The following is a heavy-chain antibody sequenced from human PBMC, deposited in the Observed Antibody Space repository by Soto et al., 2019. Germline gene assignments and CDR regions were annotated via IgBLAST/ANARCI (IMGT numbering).Heavy chain of an antibody. CDR2: ISYDGSNE. CDR1: GFTFSTYG. V-gene: IGHV3-30*18. Sequence: QVQLVESGGGVVQPGRSLRLSCAASGFTFSTYGMHWVRRAPGKGLEWVALISYDGSNEYYAESVKGRFAISRDNSRNTLQLQMDSLRTEDTAVYYCAKRRVQGGSLMGGDGMDVWGQGTTVTVSS. CDR3: AKRRVQGGSLMGGDGMDV. D-gene: IGHD2-21*01. J-gene: IGHJ6*02.